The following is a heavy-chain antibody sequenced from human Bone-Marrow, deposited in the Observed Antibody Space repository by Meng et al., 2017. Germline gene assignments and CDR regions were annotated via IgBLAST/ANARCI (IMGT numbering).Heavy chain of an antibody. J-gene: IGHJ6*02. D-gene: IGHD6-6*01. Sequence: GESLKISCAASGFTFSSYEMNWVRQAPGKGLEWVSYISSSGSTIYYADSVKGRFTISRDNAKNSLYLQMNSLRAEDTAVYYCARVIAARSYYYYGMDVWGQGTTVTVSS. CDR1: GFTFSSYE. CDR3: ARVIAARSYYYYGMDV. V-gene: IGHV3-48*03. CDR2: ISSSGSTI.